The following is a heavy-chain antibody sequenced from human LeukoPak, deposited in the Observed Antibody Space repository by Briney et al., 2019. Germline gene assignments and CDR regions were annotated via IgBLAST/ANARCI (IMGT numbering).Heavy chain of an antibody. Sequence: GASVKVSCKASGGTFSSYAISWVRQAPGQGLEWMGGIIPIFGTANYAQKFQGRVTITADESTSTAYMELSSLRSEDTAVYYCARSRYSHGFYFDYWGQGTLVTVSS. CDR2: IIPIFGTA. J-gene: IGHJ4*02. CDR1: GGTFSSYA. CDR3: ARSRYSHGFYFDY. V-gene: IGHV1-69*13. D-gene: IGHD5-18*01.